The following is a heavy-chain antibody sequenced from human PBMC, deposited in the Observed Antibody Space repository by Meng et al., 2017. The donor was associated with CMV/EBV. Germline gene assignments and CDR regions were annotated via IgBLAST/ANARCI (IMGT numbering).Heavy chain of an antibody. V-gene: IGHV1-69*02. J-gene: IGHJ5*02. D-gene: IGHD6-13*01. CDR2: IIPILGIA. Sequence: SVKVSCKASGGTFSSYTISWVRQAPGQGLEWMGRIIPILGIANYAQKFQGRVTITADKSTSTAYMELSSLRSEDTAVYYCARGIAAAGTSSWWFDPWGQGTLVTVSS. CDR1: GGTFSSYT. CDR3: ARGIAAAGTSSWWFDP.